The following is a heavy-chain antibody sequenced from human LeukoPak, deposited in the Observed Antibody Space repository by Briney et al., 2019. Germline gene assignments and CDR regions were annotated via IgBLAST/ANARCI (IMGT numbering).Heavy chain of an antibody. V-gene: IGHV3-30*02. Sequence: GGSLRLSCAASGFTFSSYGMHWVRQAPGKGLEWVAFIRYDGSNKYYADSVKGRFTISRDNSKNTLYLQMNSLRAEDTAVYYCAKGPITMIVVVMTYFDYWGQGNLVTVSS. CDR1: GFTFSSYG. CDR3: AKGPITMIVVVMTYFDY. CDR2: IRYDGSNK. J-gene: IGHJ4*02. D-gene: IGHD3-22*01.